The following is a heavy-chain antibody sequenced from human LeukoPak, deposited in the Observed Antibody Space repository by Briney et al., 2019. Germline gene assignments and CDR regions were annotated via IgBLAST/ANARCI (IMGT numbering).Heavy chain of an antibody. V-gene: IGHV3-23*01. CDR3: AKRLLPDYYYYGMDV. CDR2: ISGSGGST. J-gene: IGHJ6*02. CDR1: GFTFSSYA. Sequence: GGSLRLSCAASGFTFSSYAMSWVRQAPGKGLEWVSAISGSGGSTYYADSVKGRFTFSRDNSKNTLYLRMNSLRAEDTAVYYCAKRLLPDYYYYGMDVWGQGTTVTVSS. D-gene: IGHD1-26*01.